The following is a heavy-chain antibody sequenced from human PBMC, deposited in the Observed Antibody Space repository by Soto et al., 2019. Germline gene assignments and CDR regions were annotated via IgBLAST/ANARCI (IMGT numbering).Heavy chain of an antibody. D-gene: IGHD1-26*01. CDR2: INYRGTT. V-gene: IGHV4-31*03. CDR1: GGPVINGDSY. Sequence: QVQLQESGPGLVKPSQTLSLTCTVSGGPVINGDSYLNWIRQHPEKGPEWMGYINYRGTTHYNAALKSRIRISVDTSKNQFSLRLTSVTAADTAVYYCARDAPGAAPYWGQGTLVTVSS. J-gene: IGHJ4*02. CDR3: ARDAPGAAPY.